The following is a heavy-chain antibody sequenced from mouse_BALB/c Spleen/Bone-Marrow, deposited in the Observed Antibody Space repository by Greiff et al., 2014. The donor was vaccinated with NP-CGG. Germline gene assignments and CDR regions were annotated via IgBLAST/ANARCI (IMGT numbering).Heavy chain of an antibody. Sequence: EVMLVESGGGLVKPGGSLKLSCAASGFTFSSYAMSWVRQTPEKRLEWVATISSGGSYTYYPDSVKGRLTISRDNAKNTLYLQMSSLKSEDTAMYYCTKIYYGYDGGYYYAMDYWGQGTSVTVSS. CDR2: ISSGGSYT. CDR3: TKIYYGYDGGYYYAMDY. J-gene: IGHJ4*01. V-gene: IGHV5-6-4*01. D-gene: IGHD2-2*01. CDR1: GFTFSSYA.